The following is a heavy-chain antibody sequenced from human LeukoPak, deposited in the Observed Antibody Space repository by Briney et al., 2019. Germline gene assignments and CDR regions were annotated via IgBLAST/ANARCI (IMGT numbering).Heavy chain of an antibody. J-gene: IGHJ4*02. CDR2: ISYDGSNK. CDR3: AKDGLEGYYFDY. CDR1: GFTFSSSG. V-gene: IGHV3-30*18. D-gene: IGHD3/OR15-3a*01. Sequence: PGGSLRLSCAASGFTFSSSGMHCVRQAPGKGLEWVAVISYDGSNKYYADSVKGRFTISRDNSKNTLYLQMNSLRAEDTAVYYCAKDGLEGYYFDYWGQGTLVTVSS.